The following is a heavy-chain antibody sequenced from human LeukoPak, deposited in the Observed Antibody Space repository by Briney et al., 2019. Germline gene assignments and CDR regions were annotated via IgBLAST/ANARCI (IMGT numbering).Heavy chain of an antibody. V-gene: IGHV1-8*01. CDR3: VRGGIAVVPYSGSYYPYHYYYYMDV. CDR2: MNPNSGNT. CDR1: GYTFTSYD. D-gene: IGHD1-26*01. Sequence: ASVKVSCKASGYTFTSYDINWVRQATGQGLEWMGWMNPNSGNTGYAQKFQGRVTMTRNTSISTAYMELSSLRSEDTAVYCCVRGGIAVVPYSGSYYPYHYYYYMDVWGKGTTVTVSS. J-gene: IGHJ6*03.